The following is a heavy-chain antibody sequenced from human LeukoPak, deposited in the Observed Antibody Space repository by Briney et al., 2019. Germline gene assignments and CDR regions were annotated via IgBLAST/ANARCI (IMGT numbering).Heavy chain of an antibody. CDR1: GFTFSSYA. J-gene: IGHJ3*02. D-gene: IGHD2-2*01. V-gene: IGHV3-23*01. Sequence: GGSLRLSCAASGFTFSSYAMSWVRQAPGKGLEWVSAISGSGGSTYYADSVKGRFTISRDNSKNTLYLQMNSLRAEDTAVYYCAKGDIVVVPAAILGRRSDAFDIWGQGTMVTVSS. CDR3: AKGDIVVVPAAILGRRSDAFDI. CDR2: ISGSGGST.